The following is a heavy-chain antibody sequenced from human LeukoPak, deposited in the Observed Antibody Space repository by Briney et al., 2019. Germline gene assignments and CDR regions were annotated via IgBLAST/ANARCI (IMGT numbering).Heavy chain of an antibody. V-gene: IGHV3-48*03. CDR1: GFTFSSYE. D-gene: IGHD3-22*01. CDR3: ARHTYYYDSSGTEAARGAFDI. J-gene: IGHJ3*02. CDR2: ISSSGSTI. Sequence: PGGSLRLSCAASGFTFSSYEMNWVRQAPGKGLEWVSYISSSGSTIYYADSVKGRFTISRDNAKNSLYLQMNSLRAEDTAVYYCARHTYYYDSSGTEAARGAFDIWGQGTMVTVSS.